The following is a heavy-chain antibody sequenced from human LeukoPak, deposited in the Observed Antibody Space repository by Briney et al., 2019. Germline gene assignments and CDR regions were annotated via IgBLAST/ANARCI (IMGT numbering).Heavy chain of an antibody. CDR2: IYYSGST. CDR1: GCPMSSYY. V-gene: IGHV4-59*01. CDR3: ARSAGRYYYDLPDI. Sequence: SETLALTCSVAGCPMSSYYWRWIRQPKGKGLARIGYIYYSGSTNYNPSLKSRVTISVDTSKNQFSLRLSSVIAADTAVYYCARSAGRYYYDLPDIWGQGTMVAVSS. J-gene: IGHJ3*02. D-gene: IGHD3-22*01.